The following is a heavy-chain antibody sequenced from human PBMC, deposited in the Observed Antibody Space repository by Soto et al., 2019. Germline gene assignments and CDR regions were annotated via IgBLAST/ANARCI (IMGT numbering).Heavy chain of an antibody. J-gene: IGHJ5*02. Sequence: PGGSLRLSCAASGFTFSSYSMNWVRQAPGKGLEWVSYISSSSSTIYYADSVKGRFTISRDNDKNSLYLQMNSLRDEFTSVYYCARTNWNAAPNWFDPWGQGTLVTVSS. V-gene: IGHV3-48*02. CDR1: GFTFSSYS. D-gene: IGHD1-1*01. CDR2: ISSSSSTI. CDR3: ARTNWNAAPNWFDP.